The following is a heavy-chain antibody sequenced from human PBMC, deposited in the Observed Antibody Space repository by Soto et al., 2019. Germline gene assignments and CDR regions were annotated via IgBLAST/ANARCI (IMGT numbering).Heavy chain of an antibody. J-gene: IGHJ6*02. Sequence: GSLRLACAASGFSFSTYSMHWVRQAPGKGLEWVSSIGRRSDIYYADSVKGRFTISRDNAKNSVSLQMNSLRDEDTAVYYCAREETSWPLAYGLDVWGQGTTVTVSS. CDR2: IGRRSDI. CDR1: GFSFSTYS. V-gene: IGHV3-21*01. CDR3: AREETSWPLAYGLDV.